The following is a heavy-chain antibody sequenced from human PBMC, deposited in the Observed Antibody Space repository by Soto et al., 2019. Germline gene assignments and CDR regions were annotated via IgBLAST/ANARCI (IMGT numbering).Heavy chain of an antibody. V-gene: IGHV4-34*01. CDR2: IHHSGIT. CDR3: ARLYGSGSRNFYYYYMDV. D-gene: IGHD3-10*01. J-gene: IGHJ6*03. CDR1: GGSFNGYY. Sequence: SETLSLTCAVYGGSFNGYYWSWIRQPPGKGLEWIGEIHHSGITNYNPSLRGRVTMSVDTPKNHFSLKLSSVTAADTAVYYCARLYGSGSRNFYYYYMDVWDQGTTVTVSS.